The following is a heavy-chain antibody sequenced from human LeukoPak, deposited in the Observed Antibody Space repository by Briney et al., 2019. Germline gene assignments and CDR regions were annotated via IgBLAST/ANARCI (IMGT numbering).Heavy chain of an antibody. J-gene: IGHJ3*02. CDR2: ISDSGGST. D-gene: IGHD5-12*01. CDR1: RFTFSSYA. V-gene: IGHV3-23*01. Sequence: GGSLRLSCAASRFTFSSYAMSWVRRAPGKGLEWVSAISDSGGSTYYADSVKGRFTISRDNSKNTLYLQMNSLRADDTAVYYCAKSSGYDSDDAFDIWGQGTMVTVSS. CDR3: AKSSGYDSDDAFDI.